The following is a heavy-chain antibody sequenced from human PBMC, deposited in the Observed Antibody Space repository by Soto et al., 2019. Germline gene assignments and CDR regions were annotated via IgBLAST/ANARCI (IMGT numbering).Heavy chain of an antibody. J-gene: IGHJ6*02. V-gene: IGHV3-23*01. D-gene: IGHD3-10*01. CDR2: ISGSGGST. Sequence: GGSLRLSCAASGFTFSSYAMSWVRQAPGKGLEWVSAISGSGGSTYYADSVKGRFTISGDNSKNTLYLEMNGLRAEDTAVDYCAKELSVLGFGEFYYYYYGMDVWGQGTTVTVSS. CDR3: AKELSVLGFGEFYYYYYGMDV. CDR1: GFTFSSYA.